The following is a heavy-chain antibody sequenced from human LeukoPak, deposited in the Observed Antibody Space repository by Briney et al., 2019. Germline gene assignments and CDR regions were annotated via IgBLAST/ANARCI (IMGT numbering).Heavy chain of an antibody. Sequence: SETLSLTCTVSNGSINTYYWSWIRQPPGKGLEWIGYIYYSGSTNYNPSLKSRVTISVDTSKNQFSLKLSSVTAADTAVYYCARGEYYYDSSGYYPFDYWGQGTLVTVSS. V-gene: IGHV4-59*01. CDR3: ARGEYYYDSSGYYPFDY. D-gene: IGHD3-22*01. J-gene: IGHJ4*02. CDR2: IYYSGST. CDR1: NGSINTYY.